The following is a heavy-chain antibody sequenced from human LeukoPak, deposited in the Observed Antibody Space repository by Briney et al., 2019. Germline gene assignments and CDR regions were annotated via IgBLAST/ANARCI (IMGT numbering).Heavy chain of an antibody. CDR2: IKQDGSEK. V-gene: IGHV3-7*01. Sequence: GGSLRLSCAASGFTFSSYWMSWVRQAPGKGLEWEANIKQDGSEKYYVDSVKGRFTISRDNAKNSLYLQMNSLRAEDTAVYCCAREDSSSSEDYWGQGTLVTVSS. CDR3: AREDSSSSEDY. J-gene: IGHJ4*02. CDR1: GFTFSSYW. D-gene: IGHD6-6*01.